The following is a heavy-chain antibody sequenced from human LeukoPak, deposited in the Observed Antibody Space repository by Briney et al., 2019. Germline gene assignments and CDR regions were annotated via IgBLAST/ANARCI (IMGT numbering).Heavy chain of an antibody. D-gene: IGHD3-3*01. CDR1: GFTFSSYA. J-gene: IGHJ4*02. Sequence: PGGSLRLSCAASGFTFSSYAMSWVRQAPGKGLEWVSAISGSGGSTYYADSVKGRFTISRDNSKNTLYLQMNSLRAEDTAVYYCAKDGTESYYDFWSGRTGYYFDYWGQGTLVTVSS. CDR2: ISGSGGST. CDR3: AKDGTESYYDFWSGRTGYYFDY. V-gene: IGHV3-23*01.